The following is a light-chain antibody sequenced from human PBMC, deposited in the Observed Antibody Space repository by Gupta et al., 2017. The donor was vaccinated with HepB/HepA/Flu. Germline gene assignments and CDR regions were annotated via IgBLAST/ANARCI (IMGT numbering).Light chain of an antibody. V-gene: IGKV1-27*01. J-gene: IGKJ4*01. CDR3: QKCNRAPLT. CDR2: AAS. CDR1: QGIINY. Sequence: DIQMTQSPSSLSASVGDRVTITCRASQGIINYLAWYQQKPGNVPKLLIYAASTLQSGVPSRFSGSGSGTDFTRTISSMQPEDVATYYCQKCNRAPLTFGGGTKVEIK.